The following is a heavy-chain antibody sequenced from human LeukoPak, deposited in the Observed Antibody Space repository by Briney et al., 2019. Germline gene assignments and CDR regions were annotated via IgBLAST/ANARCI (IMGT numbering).Heavy chain of an antibody. V-gene: IGHV3-48*01. CDR3: ATDQAYSFDY. Sequence: GGSLRLSCAASGFTFSAYSMKWVRQGPEKGVEWVSYIGNRRSPIYYADSVKGRFTISRVNAKNSLYLQLDDLRGEDTVVLYCATDQAYSFDYRGPGALVSVSS. J-gene: IGHJ4*02. CDR2: IGNRRSPI. D-gene: IGHD4-11*01. CDR1: GFTFSAYS.